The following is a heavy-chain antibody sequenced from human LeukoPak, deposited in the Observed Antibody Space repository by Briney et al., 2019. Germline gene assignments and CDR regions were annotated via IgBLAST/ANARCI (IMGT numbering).Heavy chain of an antibody. CDR1: GGSISSYY. V-gene: IGHV4-59*01. CDR2: IYYSGST. J-gene: IGHJ4*02. CDR3: ARDPGYCSGGSCPFDY. D-gene: IGHD2-15*01. Sequence: SETLSLTCTVSGGSISSYYWSWIRQPPGKGLEWIGYIYYSGSTNYYPSLKSRVTISVDTSKNQYSLKLSSVTAADTAVYYCARDPGYCSGGSCPFDYWGQGTLVTVSS.